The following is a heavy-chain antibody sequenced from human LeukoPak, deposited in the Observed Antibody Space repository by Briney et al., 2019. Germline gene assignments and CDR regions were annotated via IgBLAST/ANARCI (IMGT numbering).Heavy chain of an antibody. CDR1: GFTFSSYS. J-gene: IGHJ4*02. V-gene: IGHV3-21*01. CDR2: ISSSSSYI. Sequence: GGSLRLSCAASGFTFSSYSMNWVRQAPGKGLEWVSSISSSSSYIYYADSVKSRFTISRDNAKNSLYLQMNSLRAEDTAVYYCASEAYCSSTSCPYDYWGQGTLVTVSS. D-gene: IGHD2-2*01. CDR3: ASEAYCSSTSCPYDY.